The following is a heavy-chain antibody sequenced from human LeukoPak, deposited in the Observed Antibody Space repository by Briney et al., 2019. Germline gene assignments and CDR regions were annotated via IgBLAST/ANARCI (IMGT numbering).Heavy chain of an antibody. V-gene: IGHV4-59*08. CDR1: GGSISSYY. CDR3: ATLGYSSSWYKFRFDY. J-gene: IGHJ4*02. CDR2: IYYSGST. Sequence: SETLSLTCTVSGGSISSYYWSWIRQPPGKGLEWIGYIYYSGSTNYNPSLKSRVTISVDTSKNQFSLKLSSVTAADTAVYYCATLGYSSSWYKFRFDYWGQGTLVTVSS. D-gene: IGHD6-13*01.